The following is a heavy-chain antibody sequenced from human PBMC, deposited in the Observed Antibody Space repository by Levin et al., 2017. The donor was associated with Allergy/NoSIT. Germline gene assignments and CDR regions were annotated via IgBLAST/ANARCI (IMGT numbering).Heavy chain of an antibody. CDR1: GFPFSDHY. Sequence: PGGSLRLSCAVSGFPFSDHYMDWVRQAPGKGLEWVGRIRNKANSYTTDYAASVKGRFTISRDDSTNSLYLQMNSLKTEDTAVYYCTSPNRGPTDFDYWGQGTLVAVSS. V-gene: IGHV3-72*01. CDR3: TSPNRGPTDFDY. J-gene: IGHJ4*02. CDR2: IRNKANSYTT. D-gene: IGHD4-17*01.